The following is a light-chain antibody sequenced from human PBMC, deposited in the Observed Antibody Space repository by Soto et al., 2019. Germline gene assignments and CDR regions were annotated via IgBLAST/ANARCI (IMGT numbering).Light chain of an antibody. Sequence: IVLTQSPGTLSLSPGERATLYCRASQSVGSNHLAWYQQKPGQAPRLLIYGGSSRATGIPVRFSGSGSETDFTLTITRLEPEDFAMYYCQQYSSSRTFGQGTKVDIK. CDR2: GGS. V-gene: IGKV3-20*01. J-gene: IGKJ1*01. CDR3: QQYSSSRT. CDR1: QSVGSNH.